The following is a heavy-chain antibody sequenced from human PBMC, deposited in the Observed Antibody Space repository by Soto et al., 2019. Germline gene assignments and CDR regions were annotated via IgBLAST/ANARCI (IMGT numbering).Heavy chain of an antibody. CDR2: IKQDGSEK. CDR1: GFTFSSYE. V-gene: IGHV3-7*01. D-gene: IGHD3-22*01. CDR3: ARDGPTYYYDSSGFPDY. Sequence: GGSLRLSCAASGFTFSSYEMNWVRQAPGKGLEWVANIKQDGSEKYYVDSVKGRFTISRDNAKNSLYLQMNSLRAEDTAVYYCARDGPTYYYDSSGFPDYWGQGTLVTVSS. J-gene: IGHJ4*02.